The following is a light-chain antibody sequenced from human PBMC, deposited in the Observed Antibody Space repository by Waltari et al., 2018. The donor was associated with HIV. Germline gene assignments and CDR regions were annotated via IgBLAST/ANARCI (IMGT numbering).Light chain of an antibody. Sequence: DIVMPQPPDSLVVSLGGRATINCKSSQSLLYNSNNQNNLASDQQKSGQPPKLLIYWASTRESGVPDRVSGSGSGTDFTLALSSLQAEDVAVYYCQQYYNNPKFGGGTKVAIK. CDR3: QQYYNNPK. CDR2: WAS. CDR1: QSLLYNSNNQNN. V-gene: IGKV4-1*01. J-gene: IGKJ4*02.